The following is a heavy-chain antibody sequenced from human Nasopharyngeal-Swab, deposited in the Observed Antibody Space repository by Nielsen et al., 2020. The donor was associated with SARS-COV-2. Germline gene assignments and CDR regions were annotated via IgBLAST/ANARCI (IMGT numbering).Heavy chain of an antibody. CDR3: AKDPVMYYDSSGYYYFDY. D-gene: IGHD3-22*01. V-gene: IGHV3-30*18. J-gene: IGHJ4*02. CDR2: ISYDGSNK. CDR1: GFTFSSYG. Sequence: GESLKISCAASGFTFSSYGMHWVRQAPGKGLEWVAVISYDGSNKYYADSAKGRFTISRDNSKNTLYLQMNSLRAEDTAVYYCAKDPVMYYDSSGYYYFDYWGQGTLVTVSS.